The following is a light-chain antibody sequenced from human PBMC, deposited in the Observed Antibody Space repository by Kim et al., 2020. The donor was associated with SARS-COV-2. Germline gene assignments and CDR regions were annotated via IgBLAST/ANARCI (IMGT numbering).Light chain of an antibody. CDR3: QQYNNWPGT. J-gene: IGKJ1*01. Sequence: VSPGERATLSCRASQSVTNNLAWYQQKPGQAPRLLIYGASTRATGIPARYSGSGSGTEFTLPISSLQSADFAVYYCQQYNNWPGTFGQGTKVDIK. V-gene: IGKV3-15*01. CDR1: QSVTNN. CDR2: GAS.